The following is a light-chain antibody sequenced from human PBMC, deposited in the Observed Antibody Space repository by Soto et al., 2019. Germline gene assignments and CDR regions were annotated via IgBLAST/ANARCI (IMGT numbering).Light chain of an antibody. J-gene: IGKJ5*01. V-gene: IGKV3-11*01. CDR2: DAY. CDR1: QSFRGL. CDR3: QQRHMWPIT. Sequence: VVLTHXPXXXXLXXXGISTLXVRASQSFRGLLAWYQQKPGQAPRLLIYDAYNRATGIPPRFSGSGSGTDFTLTISSLEPEDSAVYYCQQRHMWPITFGQGTRLEIK.